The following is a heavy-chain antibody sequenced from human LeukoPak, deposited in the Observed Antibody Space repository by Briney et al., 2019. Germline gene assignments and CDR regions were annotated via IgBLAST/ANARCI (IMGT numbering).Heavy chain of an antibody. V-gene: IGHV3-21*01. Sequence: GGSLRLSSVASGYTFSSYIINWVRHAPGKGLEWVSSISVRSNYIYYADSVRGRFSISRDDARDSLYLQMNSLRAEDTAVYFCVRLRRNSDTSGFYYYYDFWGQGTLVTVSS. D-gene: IGHD3-22*01. CDR1: GYTFSSYI. CDR2: ISVRSNYI. CDR3: VRLRRNSDTSGFYYYYDF. J-gene: IGHJ4*02.